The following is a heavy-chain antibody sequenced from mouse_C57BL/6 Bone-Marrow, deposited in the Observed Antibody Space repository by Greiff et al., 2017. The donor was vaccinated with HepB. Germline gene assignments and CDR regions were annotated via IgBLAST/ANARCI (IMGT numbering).Heavy chain of an antibody. J-gene: IGHJ2*01. V-gene: IGHV5-6*02. CDR2: ISSGGSYT. Sequence: EVKLQESGGDLVKPGGSLKLSCAASGFTFSSYGMSWVRQTPDKRLEWVATISSGGSYTYYPDSVKGRFTISRDNAKNTLYLQMSSLKSEDTAMYYCARRAGQVDNFDYWGQGTTLTVSS. CDR3: ARRAGQVDNFDY. CDR1: GFTFSSYG. D-gene: IGHD6-1*01.